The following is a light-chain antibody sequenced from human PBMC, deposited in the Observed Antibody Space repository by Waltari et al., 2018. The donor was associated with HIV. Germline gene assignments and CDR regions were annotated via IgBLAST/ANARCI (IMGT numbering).Light chain of an antibody. Sequence: QSVLPQPPSVSAAPGPKVTISCSGRTSNIGNNYVFWYQQLPGTVPKLLIYDNYDRPSGIPDRFSGSKSGTSATLGITGLQTGDEADYYCGTWDTSLNAGVFGGGTKLTVL. J-gene: IGLJ2*01. CDR1: TSNIGNNY. V-gene: IGLV1-51*01. CDR2: DNY. CDR3: GTWDTSLNAGV.